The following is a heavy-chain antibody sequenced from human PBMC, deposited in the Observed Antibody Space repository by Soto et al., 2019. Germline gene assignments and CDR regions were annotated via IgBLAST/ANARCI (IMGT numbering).Heavy chain of an antibody. V-gene: IGHV4-4*02. J-gene: IGHJ4*02. CDR2: IHPGGAS. Sequence: QVQLQESGPGLVTPSGTLSLTCAVSGGSISSNNWWSWVRQSPLKGLGGIAEIHPGGASNYIPSLQRRVTISLDGSKNQMSLTLNSLTAADAPMYYCARHISVTGTRGFDYWGQGTLITVSS. D-gene: IGHD6-19*01. CDR3: ARHISVTGTRGFDY. CDR1: GGSISSNNW.